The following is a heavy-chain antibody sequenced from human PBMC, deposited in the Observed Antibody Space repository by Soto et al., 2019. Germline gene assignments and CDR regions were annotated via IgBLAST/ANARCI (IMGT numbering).Heavy chain of an antibody. CDR2: ISSSSSYI. CDR3: ARTTVVTHPSGF. J-gene: IGHJ4*02. V-gene: IGHV3-21*01. D-gene: IGHD4-17*01. CDR1: GFTFSSYS. Sequence: EVQLVESGGGLVKPGGSLRLSCAASGFTFSSYSMNWVRQAPGKGLEWVSSISSSSSYIYYADSVKGRFTISRDNAKNSLYLQMNSLRAEDTAVYYCARTTVVTHPSGFWGQGTLVTVSS.